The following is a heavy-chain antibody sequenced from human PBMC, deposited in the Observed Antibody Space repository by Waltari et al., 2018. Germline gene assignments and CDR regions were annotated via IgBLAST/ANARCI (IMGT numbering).Heavy chain of an antibody. CDR1: GFTFSSYS. J-gene: IGHJ5*02. Sequence: EVQLVESGGGLVKPGGSLRLSCAASGFTFSSYSMNWVRQAPGKGLEWVSSISSSSSYIYYADSVKGRFTISRDNAKNSLYLQMNSLRAEDTAVYYCARDPSSSGYYSGWFDPWGQGTLVTVSS. CDR2: ISSSSSYI. CDR3: ARDPSSSGYYSGWFDP. V-gene: IGHV3-21*01. D-gene: IGHD3-3*01.